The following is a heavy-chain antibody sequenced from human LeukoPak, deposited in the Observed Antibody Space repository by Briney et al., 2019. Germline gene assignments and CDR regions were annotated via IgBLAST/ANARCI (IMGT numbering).Heavy chain of an antibody. Sequence: GASVKVSCKASGYTFTSYDINWVRQASGQGLAWMGWMNPNSGNTGYAQKFQGRVTMTRDMSTSTVYMELISLRSEDTAVYYCARVQHYFDIAFDYWGQGTLVTVSS. V-gene: IGHV1-8*01. D-gene: IGHD3-22*01. CDR1: GYTFTSYD. CDR2: MNPNSGNT. CDR3: ARVQHYFDIAFDY. J-gene: IGHJ4*02.